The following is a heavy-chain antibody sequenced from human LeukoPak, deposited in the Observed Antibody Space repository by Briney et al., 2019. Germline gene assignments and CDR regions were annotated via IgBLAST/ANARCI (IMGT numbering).Heavy chain of an antibody. V-gene: IGHV3-9*01. CDR3: AKALDYYDILTGPYYYGMDV. D-gene: IGHD3-9*01. CDR1: GFTFDDYA. CDR2: ITWNGNNI. Sequence: GGSLRLSCTASGFTFDDYAMHWVRQVPGRGLEWVSGITWNGNNIAYADSVKGRFTISRDNTKNSLFLQMNSLRTEDTAFYYCAKALDYYDILTGPYYYGMDVWGQGTTVTVSS. J-gene: IGHJ6*02.